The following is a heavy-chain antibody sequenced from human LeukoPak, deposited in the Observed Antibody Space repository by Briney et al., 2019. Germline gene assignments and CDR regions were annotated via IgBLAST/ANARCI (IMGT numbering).Heavy chain of an antibody. CDR3: ARGVGGNYGGYYYYMDV. J-gene: IGHJ6*03. V-gene: IGHV1-18*01. CDR2: ISGSNGNT. Sequence: ASVKVSCKASGYTFTSYGISWVRQAPGQGLEWMGWISGSNGNTNYAQKLQGRVTMTTDTSTSTAYMELRSLRSDDTAVYYCARGVGGNYGGYYYYMDVWGKGTTVTVSS. D-gene: IGHD4-23*01. CDR1: GYTFTSYG.